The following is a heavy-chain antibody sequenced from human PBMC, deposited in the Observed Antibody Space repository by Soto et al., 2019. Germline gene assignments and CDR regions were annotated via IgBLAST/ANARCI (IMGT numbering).Heavy chain of an antibody. D-gene: IGHD3-10*01. CDR1: GFTFSSYG. Sequence: QVQLVESGGGVVQPGRSLRLSCAASGFTFSSYGMHWVRQAPGKGLEGVAVISYDGSNKYYADSVKGRFTISRDNSKNTLYLQMNSLRAEDTAVYYCAKERGYYYGSGSPLNYYGMDVWGQGTTVTVSS. CDR3: AKERGYYYGSGSPLNYYGMDV. CDR2: ISYDGSNK. J-gene: IGHJ6*02. V-gene: IGHV3-30*18.